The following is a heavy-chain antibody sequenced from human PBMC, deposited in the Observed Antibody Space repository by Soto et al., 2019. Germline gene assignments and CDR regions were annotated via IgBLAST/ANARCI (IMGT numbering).Heavy chain of an antibody. CDR3: ASLGGHLGSPTQNYFDY. V-gene: IGHV1-8*01. J-gene: IGHJ4*02. Sequence: ASVKVSCKASGYTCTSYDINWLRQATGQGLEWMGWMNPNSGNTGYAQKFQGRVTITADESTSTAYMELSSLRSEDTAVYYCASLGGHLGSPTQNYFDYWGQGTLVTVSS. CDR2: MNPNSGNT. D-gene: IGHD3-10*01. CDR1: GYTCTSYD.